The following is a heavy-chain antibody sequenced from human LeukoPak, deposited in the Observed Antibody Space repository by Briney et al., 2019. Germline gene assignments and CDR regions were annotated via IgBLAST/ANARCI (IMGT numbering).Heavy chain of an antibody. CDR1: GFTFSSYW. Sequence: PGGSLRLSCAASGFTFSSYWMSWVRQAPGKGLEWVANIKQDGSEKYYVDSVKGRFTISRDNAKNSLSLQMNSLRDEDTAVYYCAREGYYGAFDIWGQGTMVTVSS. J-gene: IGHJ3*02. V-gene: IGHV3-7*01. D-gene: IGHD3-10*01. CDR2: IKQDGSEK. CDR3: AREGYYGAFDI.